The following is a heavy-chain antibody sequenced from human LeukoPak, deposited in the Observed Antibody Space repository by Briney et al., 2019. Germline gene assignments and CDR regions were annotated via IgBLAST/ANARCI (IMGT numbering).Heavy chain of an antibody. CDR1: GFTFSSYA. CDR2: ISGSGGST. J-gene: IGHJ6*02. Sequence: PGGSLRLSCAASGFTFSSYAMSWVRQAPGKGLEWVSAISGSGGSTYYADSVKGRFTISRDNSKNTLYLQMNSLRAEDTAVYYCAKDRSATSSIWYLSYYYYYGMDVWGQGTTVTVSS. CDR3: AKDRSATSSIWYLSYYYYYGMDV. V-gene: IGHV3-23*01. D-gene: IGHD6-13*01.